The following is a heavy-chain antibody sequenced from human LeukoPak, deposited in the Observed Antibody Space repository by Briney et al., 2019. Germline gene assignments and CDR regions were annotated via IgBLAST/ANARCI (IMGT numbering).Heavy chain of an antibody. CDR1: GYTFTGYY. D-gene: IGHD6-25*01. CDR3: ARESPWAAAPGY. V-gene: IGHV1-69*04. Sequence: EASVKVSCKASGYTFTGYYMHWVRQAPGQGLEWMGRIIPILGIANYAQKFQGRVTITADKSTSTAYMELSSLRSEDTAVYYCARESPWAAAPGYWGQGTLVTVSS. CDR2: IIPILGIA. J-gene: IGHJ4*02.